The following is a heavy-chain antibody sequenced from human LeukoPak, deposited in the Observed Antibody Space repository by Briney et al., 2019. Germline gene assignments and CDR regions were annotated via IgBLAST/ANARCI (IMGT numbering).Heavy chain of an antibody. CDR1: GFTFSSYS. D-gene: IGHD3-22*01. CDR2: ISSSSSYI. V-gene: IGHV3-21*01. J-gene: IGHJ4*02. Sequence: GGSLRLSCAASGFTFSSYSMNWVRQVPGKGLEWVPSISSSSSYIYYADSVKGRFTISRDNSKNTLYLQMSSLRAEDTAVYYCAKDPRRYYYDSSGDRIDYWGQGTLVTVSS. CDR3: AKDPRRYYYDSSGDRIDY.